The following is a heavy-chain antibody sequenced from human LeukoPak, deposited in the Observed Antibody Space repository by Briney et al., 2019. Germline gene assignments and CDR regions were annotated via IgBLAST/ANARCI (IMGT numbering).Heavy chain of an antibody. CDR2: TYYRSKWYN. CDR1: GDSVSSNSAA. D-gene: IGHD2-15*01. CDR3: ARDSVEGVVVLSKRGRTSYYFDY. Sequence: SSQTLLLTCAISGDSVSSNSAAWNWIRQSPSRGLEWLGRTYYRSKWYNDYAVSVKSRITINPDTSKNQFSLQLNSVTPEDTAVYYCARDSVEGVVVLSKRGRTSYYFDYWGQGTLVTVSS. J-gene: IGHJ4*02. V-gene: IGHV6-1*01.